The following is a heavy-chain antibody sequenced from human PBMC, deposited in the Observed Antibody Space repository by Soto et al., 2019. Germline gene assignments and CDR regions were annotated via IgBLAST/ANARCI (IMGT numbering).Heavy chain of an antibody. CDR2: INPKSGGT. D-gene: IGHD1-26*01. CDR3: ASGQYAGGYSDGHSFFYYHGTDV. Sequence: GASVKVSCKASGYSFTDYHIHWVRQAPGQGLEWLGRINPKSGGTSTAQKFQGWVTMTRDRSISTVYMELTRLRSDDTAVYFCASGQYAGGYSDGHSFFYYHGTDVWGQGTPVTVSS. CDR1: GYSFTDYH. V-gene: IGHV1-2*04. J-gene: IGHJ6*02.